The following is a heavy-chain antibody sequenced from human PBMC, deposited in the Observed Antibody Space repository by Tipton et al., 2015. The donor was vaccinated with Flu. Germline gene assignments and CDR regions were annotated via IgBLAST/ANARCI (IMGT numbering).Heavy chain of an antibody. V-gene: IGHV1-8*01. D-gene: IGHD7-27*01. CDR2: MNSKNGDT. CDR3: AKTPPLWGIDY. CDR1: GYTFTSFD. J-gene: IGHJ4*02. Sequence: QLVQSGAEVKKPGASVKVSCKASGYTFTSFDINWVRQATGQVLEWMGWMNSKNGDTGYAQKFQGRVTMTRNTSISTAYMERSSLRSEDSAIYYCAKTPPLWGIDYWGQGALVTVSS.